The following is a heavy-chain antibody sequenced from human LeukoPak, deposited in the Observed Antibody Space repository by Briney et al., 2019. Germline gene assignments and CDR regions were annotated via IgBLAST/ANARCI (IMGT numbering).Heavy chain of an antibody. CDR2: LSGSGGSS. CDR1: GFTFSSYA. CDR3: AKEPTIAAGVNGMDV. J-gene: IGHJ6*02. Sequence: GGSLRLSCPASGFTFSSYAMSWVRQAPGKGLEWVSTLSGSGGSSYNADSVKGRFTISRDNSKNTLFLQMNRLRAEDTAIYYCAKEPTIAAGVNGMDVWGQGTTVTVSS. D-gene: IGHD6-13*01. V-gene: IGHV3-23*01.